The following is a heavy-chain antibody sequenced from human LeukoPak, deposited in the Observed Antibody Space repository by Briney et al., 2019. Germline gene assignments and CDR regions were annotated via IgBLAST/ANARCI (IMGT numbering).Heavy chain of an antibody. CDR2: ISGSGGST. V-gene: IGHV3-23*01. D-gene: IGHD3-3*01. CDR3: ARFNNAFDI. Sequence: EGSLRLSCAASGFTFSSYAMSWVRQAPGKGLEWVSAISGSGGSTYYADSVKGRFTISRDNSKNTLYLQMNSLRSDDTAVYYCARFNNAFDIWGQGTMVTVSS. CDR1: GFTFSSYA. J-gene: IGHJ3*02.